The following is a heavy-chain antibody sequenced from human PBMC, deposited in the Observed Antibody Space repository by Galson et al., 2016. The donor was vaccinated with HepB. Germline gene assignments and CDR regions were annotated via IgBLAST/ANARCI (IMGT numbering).Heavy chain of an antibody. Sequence: SVKVSCKASGGTFSSYAITWVRQAPGQGLEWMGGIIPIFGTANYAQKFEGRVTITADKSTNTAYMELSSLRSEDTAVYFCARVLRICRFAPWGQETLVTVSS. CDR2: IIPIFGTA. CDR3: ARVLRICRFAP. D-gene: IGHD2-15*01. V-gene: IGHV1-69*06. J-gene: IGHJ5*02. CDR1: GGTFSSYA.